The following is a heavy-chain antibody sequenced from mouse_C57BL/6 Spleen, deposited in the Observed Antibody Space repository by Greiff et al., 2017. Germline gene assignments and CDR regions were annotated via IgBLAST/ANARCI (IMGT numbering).Heavy chain of an antibody. CDR1: GFSLTSYG. Sequence: VKLVESGPGLVAPSQSLSITCTVSGFSLTSYGVSWVRQPPGKGLEWLGVIWGDGSTNYHSALISRRSISKDNSKSQVFLKLNSLHTDDTATYYCATSLQEYAYWGQGTLVTVSA. J-gene: IGHJ3*01. CDR2: IWGDGST. V-gene: IGHV2-3*01. CDR3: ATSLQEYAY. D-gene: IGHD1-1*01.